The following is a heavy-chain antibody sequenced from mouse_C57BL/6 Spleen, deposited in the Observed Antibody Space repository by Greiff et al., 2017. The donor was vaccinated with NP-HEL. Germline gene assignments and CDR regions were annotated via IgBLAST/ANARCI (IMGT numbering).Heavy chain of an antibody. J-gene: IGHJ3*01. V-gene: IGHV1-81*01. CDR1: GYTFTSYG. D-gene: IGHD1-1*01. CDR2: IYPRSGNT. Sequence: VQVVESGAELARPGASVKLSCKASGYTFTSYGISWVKQRTGQGLEWIGEIYPRSGNTYYNEKFKGKATLTADKSSSTAYMELRSLTSEDSAVYFCARDYGSSYEAWFAYWGQGTLVTVSA. CDR3: ARDYGSSYEAWFAY.